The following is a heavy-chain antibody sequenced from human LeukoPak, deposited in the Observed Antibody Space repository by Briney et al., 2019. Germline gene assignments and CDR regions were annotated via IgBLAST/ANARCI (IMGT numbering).Heavy chain of an antibody. V-gene: IGHV4-59*01. CDR3: AIDRATVTNNYWFDP. Sequence: SETLSLTCTVSGGSISSYFWSWIRQPPGKGLEWIGYIYDSGSTNYNPSLKSRVTISVDTSKNRFSLKLSSVTAADTAVYYCAIDRATVTNNYWFDPWGQGTLVTVSS. D-gene: IGHD4-11*01. CDR2: IYDSGST. CDR1: GGSISSYF. J-gene: IGHJ5*02.